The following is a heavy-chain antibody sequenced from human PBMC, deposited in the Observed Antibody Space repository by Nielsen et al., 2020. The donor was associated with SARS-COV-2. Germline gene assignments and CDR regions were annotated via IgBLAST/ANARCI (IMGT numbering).Heavy chain of an antibody. CDR2: INAGNGNT. V-gene: IGHV1-3*01. J-gene: IGHJ4*02. CDR1: GYTFTSYA. Sequence: ASVKVSCKASGYTFTSYAMHWVRQALGQRLEWMGWINAGNGNTKYSQKFQGRVTITRDTSASTAYMELSSLRSEDTAVYYCARVFIHYDSSGYYSPLGYFDYWGQGTLVTVSS. D-gene: IGHD3-22*01. CDR3: ARVFIHYDSSGYYSPLGYFDY.